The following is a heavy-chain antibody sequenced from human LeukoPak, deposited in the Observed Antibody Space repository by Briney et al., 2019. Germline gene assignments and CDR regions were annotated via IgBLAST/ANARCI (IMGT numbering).Heavy chain of an antibody. V-gene: IGHV4-59*08. CDR2: IYYSGST. Sequence: SETLSLTCTVSGGSISSYYWSWIRQPPGKGLEWIGYIYYSGSTNYNPSLKSRVTISVDTSKNQFSLKLSSVTAADTAVYYCARLFRPGDPYYYYYYYMDAWGKGTTVTVSS. D-gene: IGHD4-17*01. J-gene: IGHJ6*03. CDR1: GGSISSYY. CDR3: ARLFRPGDPYYYYYYYMDA.